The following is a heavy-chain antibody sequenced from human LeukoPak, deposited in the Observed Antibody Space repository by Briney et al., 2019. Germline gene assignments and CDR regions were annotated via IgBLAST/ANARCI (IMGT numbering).Heavy chain of an antibody. CDR2: ISCDGNNK. D-gene: IGHD2-21*02. V-gene: IGHV3-30*18. Sequence: GGSLRLSCAASGFSFSNYGMHWARQAPGKGLEWVASISCDGNNKYYPGSVRGRFTISRDNSKNTLYLQINSLRPEDTAVFYCAKNWAAYCGGDCLVDFWGQGTLVSVSS. J-gene: IGHJ4*02. CDR3: AKNWAAYCGGDCLVDF. CDR1: GFSFSNYG.